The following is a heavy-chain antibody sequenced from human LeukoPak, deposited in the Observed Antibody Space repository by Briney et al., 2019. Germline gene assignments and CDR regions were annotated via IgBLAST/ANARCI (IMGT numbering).Heavy chain of an antibody. D-gene: IGHD3-10*01. Sequence: PSETLSLTRAVSGGSISISNWWTWVRQPPGKGLEWIGEIYHSGTTNYNPSLKSRVTISVDKSKNQFSPKLSSVTAADTAVYYCARGGGDYYDSGSYYTLDYWGQGTPVTVSS. CDR2: IYHSGTT. J-gene: IGHJ4*02. V-gene: IGHV4-4*02. CDR3: ARGGGDYYDSGSYYTLDY. CDR1: GGSISISNW.